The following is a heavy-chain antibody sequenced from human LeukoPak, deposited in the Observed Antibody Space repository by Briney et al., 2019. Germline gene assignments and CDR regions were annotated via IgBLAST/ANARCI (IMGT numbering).Heavy chain of an antibody. CDR2: ISYDGSLK. V-gene: IGHV3-30*18. D-gene: IGHD3-10*01. CDR3: AKKYSYGSGAGDALDI. J-gene: IGHJ3*02. Sequence: GRSLRLSCAASGFTFSSFGMHWVRQAPGKGLEWVAVISYDGSLKHYLDSVKGRFTISRDNSKNTLYLQMDGLRVEDTAVYHCAKKYSYGSGAGDALDIWGHGTLVTVSS. CDR1: GFTFSSFG.